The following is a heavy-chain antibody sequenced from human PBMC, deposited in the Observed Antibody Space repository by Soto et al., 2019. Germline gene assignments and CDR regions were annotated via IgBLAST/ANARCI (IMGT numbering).Heavy chain of an antibody. CDR1: GGSISSGDYY. J-gene: IGHJ3*02. D-gene: IGHD3-10*01. Sequence: QVQLQESGPGLVKPSQTLSLTCTVSGGSISSGDYYWSWIRQPPGKGLEWIGYIYYSGSTYYNPSLKVRVTISVDTSKNQFSLKLSSVTAADTAVYYCARAWSMVQDAFDIWGQGTMVTVSS. V-gene: IGHV4-30-4*01. CDR2: IYYSGST. CDR3: ARAWSMVQDAFDI.